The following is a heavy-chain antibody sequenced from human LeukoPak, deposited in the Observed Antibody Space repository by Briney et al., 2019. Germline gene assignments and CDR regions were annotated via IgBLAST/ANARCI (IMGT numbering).Heavy chain of an antibody. CDR3: ASAATSGTYNLDS. CDR2: INHSGST. CDR1: GYSISSGYY. Sequence: SETLSLTCAVSGYSISSGYYWGWIRQPPGKGLEWIGEINHSGSTNYKPSLKSRVTISVDTSKNQFSLKVTSVTAADSAVYYCASAATSGTYNLDSWGQGTLVTVSS. V-gene: IGHV4-38-2*01. J-gene: IGHJ4*02. D-gene: IGHD1-26*01.